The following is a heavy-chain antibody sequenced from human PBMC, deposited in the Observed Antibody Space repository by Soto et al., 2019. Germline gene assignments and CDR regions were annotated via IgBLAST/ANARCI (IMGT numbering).Heavy chain of an antibody. CDR3: TTSGYAEVYYYYYYGMDV. CDR1: GFTFSNAW. CDR2: IKSKTDGGTT. V-gene: IGHV3-15*01. D-gene: IGHD5-12*01. Sequence: PGGSLRLSCAASGFTFSNAWMSWVRQAPGKGLEWVGRIKSKTDGGTTDYAAPVKGRFTISRDDSKNTLYLQMNSLKTEGTAVYYCTTSGYAEVYYYYYYGMDVWGQGTTVTVSS. J-gene: IGHJ6*02.